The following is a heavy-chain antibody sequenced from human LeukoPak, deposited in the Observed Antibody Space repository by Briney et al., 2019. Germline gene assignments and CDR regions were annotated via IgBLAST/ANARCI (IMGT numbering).Heavy chain of an antibody. CDR2: INHSGCT. CDR3: AGSRDGYNFLVDY. CDR1: GGSFSGYY. D-gene: IGHD5-24*01. V-gene: IGHV4-34*01. J-gene: IGHJ4*02. Sequence: SETLSLTCAVYGGSFSGYYWSWIRQPPGKGLEWIGEINHSGCTNYNPSLKSRVTISVDTSKNQFSLKLSSVTAADTAVYYCAGSRDGYNFLVDYWGQGTLVTVSS.